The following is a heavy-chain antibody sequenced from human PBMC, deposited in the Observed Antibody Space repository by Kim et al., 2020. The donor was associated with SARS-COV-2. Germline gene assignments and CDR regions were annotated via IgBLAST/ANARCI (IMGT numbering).Heavy chain of an antibody. CDR3: AKGRSGVTVSLFDY. CDR2: TYYRSRWYN. J-gene: IGHJ4*02. D-gene: IGHD2-21*02. Sequence: SRTLSLTCVISGDSVSSNSASWNWIRQSPSRGLEWLGRTYYRSRWYNDYAVSVKSRITINPDTSKNQFSLHLNSVTPEDTAVYYCAKGRSGVTVSLFDYWGQGTLVTVSS. CDR1: GDSVSSNSAS. V-gene: IGHV6-1*01.